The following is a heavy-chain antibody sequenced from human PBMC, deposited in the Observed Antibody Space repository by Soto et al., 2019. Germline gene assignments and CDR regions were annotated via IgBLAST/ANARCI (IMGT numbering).Heavy chain of an antibody. Sequence: PGGSLRLSCAASGFTFSSYGMHWVRQAPGKGLEWVAVIWYDGSNKYYADSVKGRFTISRDNSKNTLYLQMNSLRAEDTAVYYCARDHRRGYSYAAFDYWGQGTLVTVSS. D-gene: IGHD5-18*01. V-gene: IGHV3-33*01. CDR2: IWYDGSNK. J-gene: IGHJ4*02. CDR3: ARDHRRGYSYAAFDY. CDR1: GFTFSSYG.